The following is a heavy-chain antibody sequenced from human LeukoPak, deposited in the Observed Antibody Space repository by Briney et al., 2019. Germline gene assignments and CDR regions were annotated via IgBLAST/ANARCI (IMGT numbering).Heavy chain of an antibody. CDR2: ISAYNGNT. CDR1: GYTFTGYY. Sequence: ASVKVSCKASGYTFTGYYMHWVRQAPGQGLEWMGWISAYNGNTNYAQKLQGRVTMTTDTSTSTAYMELRSLRSDDTAVYYCARDRVVAGNYYFDYWGQGTLVTVSS. J-gene: IGHJ4*02. CDR3: ARDRVVAGNYYFDY. D-gene: IGHD6-19*01. V-gene: IGHV1-18*04.